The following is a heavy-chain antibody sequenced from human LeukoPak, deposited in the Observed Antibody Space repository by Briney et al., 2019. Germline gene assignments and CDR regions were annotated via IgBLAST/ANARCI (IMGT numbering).Heavy chain of an antibody. CDR2: IKQDGSEK. Sequence: PGGSLRLSCAASGFTFSSYWMSWVRQAPGKGLEWVANIKQDGSEKYYVDSVKGRFTISRDNAKNSLYLQMNSLRAEDTAVYYCARDHSYCSSTSCYVSYYYYYGMDAWGQGTTVTVSS. CDR3: ARDHSYCSSTSCYVSYYYYYGMDA. J-gene: IGHJ6*02. CDR1: GFTFSSYW. D-gene: IGHD2-2*01. V-gene: IGHV3-7*01.